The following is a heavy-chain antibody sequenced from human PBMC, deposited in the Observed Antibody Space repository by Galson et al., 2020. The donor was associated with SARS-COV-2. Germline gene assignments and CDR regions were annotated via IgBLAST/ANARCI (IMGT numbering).Heavy chain of an antibody. Sequence: SETLSLTCAVSGGSISSGGYSWSWIRQPPGKGLEWIGYIYHSGITYYKPSLQSRVTISVDRSKHQFSLKVSSVTAADTAVYYCVRALEGLYGGTYFYYYMDVWGTGTTVTVSS. CDR3: VRALEGLYGGTYFYYYMDV. CDR2: IYHSGIT. V-gene: IGHV4-30-2*01. J-gene: IGHJ6*03. CDR1: GGSISSGGYS. D-gene: IGHD2-2*02.